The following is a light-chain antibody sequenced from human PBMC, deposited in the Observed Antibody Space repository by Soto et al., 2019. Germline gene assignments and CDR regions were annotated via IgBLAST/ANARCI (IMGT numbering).Light chain of an antibody. CDR1: QSISSY. Sequence: DIQMTQSPSSLSASVGDRVTITCRTSQSISSYLNWYQQKPGTAPKLLIYAASSLQSGVPSRFSGSGSGTDFTLTISNLQPQDFAAYYCQQRYSTPFTFGHGTRLEIK. J-gene: IGKJ5*01. CDR3: QQRYSTPFT. CDR2: AAS. V-gene: IGKV1-39*01.